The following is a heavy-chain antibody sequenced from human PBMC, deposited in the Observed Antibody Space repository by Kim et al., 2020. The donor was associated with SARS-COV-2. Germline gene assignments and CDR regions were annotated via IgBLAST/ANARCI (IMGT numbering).Heavy chain of an antibody. D-gene: IGHD3-3*01. CDR2: IHYGGHT. Sequence: SETLSLTCTVSGGSLINYYWSWIRQPPGAGLEYIGYIHYGGHTNYNSSLKSRVTISIDTSKNQFFLKVTSVTAADAATYFCARFSIFGKNKYLDSWGHGT. CDR3: ARFSIFGKNKYLDS. V-gene: IGHV4-59*12. CDR1: GGSLINYY. J-gene: IGHJ4*01.